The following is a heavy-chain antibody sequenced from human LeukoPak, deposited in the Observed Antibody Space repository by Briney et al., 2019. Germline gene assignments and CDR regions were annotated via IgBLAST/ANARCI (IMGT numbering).Heavy chain of an antibody. Sequence: SETLSLTCAVYGGSFSGYYWSWIRQPPGKGLEWIGEINHSGSTNYNPSLKSRVTISVDTSKNQFSLKLSSVTAADTAVYYCARHPDVISMVWGKGTMVTISS. V-gene: IGHV4-34*01. CDR1: GGSFSGYY. CDR3: ARHPDVISMV. D-gene: IGHD3-10*01. J-gene: IGHJ6*04. CDR2: INHSGST.